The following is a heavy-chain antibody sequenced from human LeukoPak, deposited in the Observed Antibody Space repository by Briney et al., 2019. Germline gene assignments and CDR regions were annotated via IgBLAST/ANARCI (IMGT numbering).Heavy chain of an antibody. CDR2: INPNTGGT. CDR3: ARALYTSRSYLATFSPTNFDY. CDR1: GYTFTKYY. V-gene: IGHV1-2*02. Sequence: ASVKVSCKASGYTFTKYYIHWVRQAPGQGLEWMGWINPNTGGTNYAQKFQGRVTMTRDTSISTPYMELSWLRSDDTAVYYCARALYTSRSYLATFSPTNFDYWGQGTLVTVSS. D-gene: IGHD6-13*01. J-gene: IGHJ4*02.